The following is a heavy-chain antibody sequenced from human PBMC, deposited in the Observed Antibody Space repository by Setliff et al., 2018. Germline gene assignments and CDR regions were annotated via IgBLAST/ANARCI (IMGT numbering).Heavy chain of an antibody. CDR3: ARGLGVLLWFGDSYYFDY. CDR1: GGSFSGYY. V-gene: IGHV4-34*01. J-gene: IGHJ4*02. Sequence: PSETLSLTCAVYGGSFSGYYWSWIRQPPGKGLEWIGEINHSGSTNYNPSLKSRVTISVDTSENQFSLKLSSVTAADTAVYYCARGLGVLLWFGDSYYFDYWGQGTLVTVSS. D-gene: IGHD3-10*01. CDR2: INHSGST.